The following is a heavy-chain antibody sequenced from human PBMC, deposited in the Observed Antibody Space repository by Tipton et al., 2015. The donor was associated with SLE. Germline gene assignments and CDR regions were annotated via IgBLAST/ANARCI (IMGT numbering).Heavy chain of an antibody. V-gene: IGHV4-4*07. Sequence: LRLSCTVSGGSISSYYWSWIRQPAGKGLEWIGRIYTSGSTNYNPSLKSRVTISVDTSKNQFSLKLRSVTAADTAVYYCARDSSGSPGTFDIWGQGTMVTVSS. CDR3: ARDSSGSPGTFDI. CDR1: GGSISSYY. J-gene: IGHJ3*02. CDR2: IYTSGST. D-gene: IGHD3-22*01.